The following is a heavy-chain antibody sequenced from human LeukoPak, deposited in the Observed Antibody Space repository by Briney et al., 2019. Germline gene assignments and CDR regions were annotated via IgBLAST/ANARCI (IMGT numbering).Heavy chain of an antibody. CDR3: ATSPVTTWWFDP. D-gene: IGHD4-17*01. V-gene: IGHV4-61*02. J-gene: IGHJ5*02. CDR1: GGSISSGSYS. CDR2: MYSSGTT. Sequence: PSETLSLTCTVSGGSISSGSYSWNWIRQPAGTGLEWIGRMYSSGTTNYNPSLKSRVTISVDTSKNQFSLKLSSATASDTAVYYCATSPVTTWWFDPWGQGTLVTVSS.